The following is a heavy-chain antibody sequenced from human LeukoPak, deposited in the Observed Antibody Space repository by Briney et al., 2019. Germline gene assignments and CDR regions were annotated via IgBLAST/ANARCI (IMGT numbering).Heavy chain of an antibody. D-gene: IGHD2-15*01. CDR1: SGTSRSYS. V-gene: IGHV1-69*05. CDR3: ASGYCSGSSCYSLLDY. CDR2: RIPIFGTA. J-gene: IGHJ4*02. Sequence: GGGVQGSCQGSSGTSRSYSMRWGGHAPRQGGEVRGWRIPIFGTASYAQKFQGRVTITTDESTSTAYMELRMLRSDDTAVYYCASGYCSGSSCYSLLDYWGQGTLVTVSS.